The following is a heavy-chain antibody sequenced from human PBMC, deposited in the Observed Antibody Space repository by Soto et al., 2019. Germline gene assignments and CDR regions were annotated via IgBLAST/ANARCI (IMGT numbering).Heavy chain of an antibody. J-gene: IGHJ6*02. CDR2: INHSGST. CDR1: GGSFSGYY. Sequence: SETLSLTCAVYGGSFSGYYWGWIRQPPGKGLEWIGEINHSGSTNYNPSLKSRVTISVDTSKNQFSLKLGSVTAADTAVYYCARGAPSLTGTTFYYYYYGMDVWGQGTTVTVSS. D-gene: IGHD1-20*01. V-gene: IGHV4-34*01. CDR3: ARGAPSLTGTTFYYYYYGMDV.